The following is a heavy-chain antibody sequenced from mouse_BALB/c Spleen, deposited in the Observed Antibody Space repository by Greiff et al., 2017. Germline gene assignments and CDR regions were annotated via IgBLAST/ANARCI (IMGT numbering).Heavy chain of an antibody. J-gene: IGHJ4*01. CDR3: ARHLRRGYAMDY. Sequence: VQLQQSGAELAKPGASVKMSCKASGYTFTSYWMHWVKQRPGQGLEWIGYINPSTGYTEYNQKFKDKATLTADKSSSTAYMQLSSLTSEDSAVYYCARHLRRGYAMDYWGQGTSVTVSS. V-gene: IGHV1-7*01. CDR1: GYTFTSYW. CDR2: INPSTGYT. D-gene: IGHD2-12*01.